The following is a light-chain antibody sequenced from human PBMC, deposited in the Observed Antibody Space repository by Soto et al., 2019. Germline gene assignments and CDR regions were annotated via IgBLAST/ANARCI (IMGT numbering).Light chain of an antibody. Sequence: DIQMTQSPSSLSASVGDRVTITCRASQTINTYLNWYQQKPGKAPKLLIHAASSLQSGVPSRFSGSGSGTDFTLTISSLQPEDFATYYCQQSHRAPLTFGPGTKVDIK. CDR2: AAS. CDR1: QTINTY. V-gene: IGKV1-39*01. CDR3: QQSHRAPLT. J-gene: IGKJ3*01.